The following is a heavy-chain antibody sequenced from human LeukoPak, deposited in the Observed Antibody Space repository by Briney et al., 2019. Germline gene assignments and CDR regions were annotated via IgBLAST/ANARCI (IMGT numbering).Heavy chain of an antibody. Sequence: GGSLRLSCAASGFTLSNYRMHWVRQAPGKGPVWVSRINPDGSRIDYAESVRGRFTISRDSAKNTLYLQMNSLRAEDTAVYYCSRDFVGADDYWGQGTLVTVSS. J-gene: IGHJ4*02. CDR2: INPDGSRI. V-gene: IGHV3-74*01. CDR1: GFTLSNYR. D-gene: IGHD1-26*01. CDR3: SRDFVGADDY.